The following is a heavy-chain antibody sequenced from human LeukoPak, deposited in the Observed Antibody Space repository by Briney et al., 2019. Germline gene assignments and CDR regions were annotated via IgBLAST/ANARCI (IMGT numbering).Heavy chain of an antibody. CDR1: GITFGFYW. Sequence: GGSLRLSCAASGITFGFYWMSWVRQAPGKGLEWVANIKQDGSDKYYVDSVKGRFTISRDNAKNSLYLQMNSLRAEDTAVYYCARPSSSVAWLMAPFDYWGQGTLVTVSS. V-gene: IGHV3-7*01. CDR3: ARPSSSVAWLMAPFDY. J-gene: IGHJ4*02. D-gene: IGHD3/OR15-3a*01. CDR2: IKQDGSDK.